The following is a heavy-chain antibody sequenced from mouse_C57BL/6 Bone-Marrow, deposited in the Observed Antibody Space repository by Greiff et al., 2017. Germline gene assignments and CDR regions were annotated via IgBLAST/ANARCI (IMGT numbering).Heavy chain of an antibody. V-gene: IGHV1-15*01. Sequence: VQLQESGAELVRPGASVTLSCKASGYTFTDYEMHWVKQTPVHGLEWIGAIDPETGGTAYNQKFKGKAILTADKSSSTAYMELRSLTSEDSAVYYCTGRYYDYDGYAMDYWGQGTSVTVSS. CDR2: IDPETGGT. CDR1: GYTFTDYE. D-gene: IGHD2-4*01. J-gene: IGHJ4*01. CDR3: TGRYYDYDGYAMDY.